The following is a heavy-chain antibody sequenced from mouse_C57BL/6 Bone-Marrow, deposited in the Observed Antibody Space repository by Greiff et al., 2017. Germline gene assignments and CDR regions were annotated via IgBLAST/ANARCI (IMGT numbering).Heavy chain of an antibody. CDR1: GFNIKDDY. Sequence: VQLQQSGAELVRPGASVKLSCTASGFNIKDDYMHWVKRRPEQGLEWIGWIDPENGDTEYASKFQGKATITADTSSNTAYLQLSSLTSEDTAVYYCTTYYYGSSYVYWYFDVWGTGTTVTVSS. CDR3: TTYYYGSSYVYWYFDV. J-gene: IGHJ1*03. D-gene: IGHD1-1*01. CDR2: IDPENGDT. V-gene: IGHV14-4*01.